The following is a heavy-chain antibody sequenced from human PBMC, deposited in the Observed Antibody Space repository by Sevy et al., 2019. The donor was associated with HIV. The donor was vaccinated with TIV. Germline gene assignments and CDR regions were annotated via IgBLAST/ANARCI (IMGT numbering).Heavy chain of an antibody. J-gene: IGHJ3*02. V-gene: IGHV3-21*01. CDR3: AREVVTGTYDAFDI. D-gene: IGHD1-20*01. CDR2: ISSSSYI. CDR1: GFTFSSYS. Sequence: GESLKISCAASGFTFSSYSMNWVRQAPGKGLEWVSSISSSSYIYYADSVKGRFTISRDNAKNSLYLQMNSLRAEDTAVYYCAREVVTGTYDAFDIWGQGTMVTVSS.